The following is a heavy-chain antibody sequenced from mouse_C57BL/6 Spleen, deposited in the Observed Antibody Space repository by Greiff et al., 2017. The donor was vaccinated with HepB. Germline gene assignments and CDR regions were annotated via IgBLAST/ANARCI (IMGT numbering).Heavy chain of an antibody. CDR2: IYPGDGDT. D-gene: IGHD2-5*01. V-gene: IGHV1-82*01. J-gene: IGHJ2*01. Sequence: QVQLQQSGPELVKPGASVKISCKASGYAFSSSWMNWVKQRPGKGLEWIGRIYPGDGDTNYNGKFKGKATLTADKSSSTAYMQLSSLTSEESAVYFCARAYYSNYGRFDYWGQGTTLTVSS. CDR1: GYAFSSSW. CDR3: ARAYYSNYGRFDY.